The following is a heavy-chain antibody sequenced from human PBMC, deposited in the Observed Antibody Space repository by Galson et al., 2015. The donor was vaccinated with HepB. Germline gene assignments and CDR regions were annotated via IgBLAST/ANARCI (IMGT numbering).Heavy chain of an antibody. CDR2: ISGSGGTT. CDR3: AKDRNSTSPGTYGMDV. D-gene: IGHD6-6*01. CDR1: GFTFRTYT. V-gene: IGHV3-23*01. J-gene: IGHJ6*02. Sequence: SLRLSCAASGFTFRTYTFHWFRQAPGKGLEWVSAISGSGGTTYYADSVRGRFTISRDNTTRTLYLQMNRLRGEDTALYYCAKDRNSTSPGTYGMDVWGQGTTVTVFS.